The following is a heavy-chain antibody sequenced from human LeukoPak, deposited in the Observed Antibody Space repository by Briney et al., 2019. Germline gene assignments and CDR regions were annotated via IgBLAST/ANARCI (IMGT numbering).Heavy chain of an antibody. V-gene: IGHV4-59*01. CDR3: ARDHPNYDSTIA. D-gene: IGHD3-22*01. CDR1: GGSISSYY. Sequence: PSEALSLTCTVSGGSISSYYWSWIRQPPGKGLEWIGYIYYSGSTNYNPSLKSRVTISVDTSKNQFSLRLSSVTAADTAVYYCARDHPNYDSTIAWGQGTLVTVSS. J-gene: IGHJ4*02. CDR2: IYYSGST.